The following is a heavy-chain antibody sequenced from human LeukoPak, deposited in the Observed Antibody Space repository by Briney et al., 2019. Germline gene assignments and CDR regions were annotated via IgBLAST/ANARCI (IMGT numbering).Heavy chain of an antibody. CDR1: GFTFSSYA. V-gene: IGHV3-23*01. CDR2: ISGSGGST. D-gene: IGHD1-26*01. J-gene: IGHJ4*02. Sequence: GGSLRLSCAASGFTFSSYAMSWVRQAPGKGLEWVSAISGSGGSTYYADSVKGRFTISRDNAQNSVYLQMNSLRDEDTAVYYCARVGELDYWGQGTLVTVSS. CDR3: ARVGELDY.